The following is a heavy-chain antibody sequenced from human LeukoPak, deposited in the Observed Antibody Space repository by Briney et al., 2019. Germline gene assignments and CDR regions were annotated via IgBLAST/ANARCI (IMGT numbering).Heavy chain of an antibody. D-gene: IGHD3-9*01. CDR1: GTSITRYY. Sequence: PSETLSLTCSVSGTSITRYYWSWIRQPPGKGLEWIGNIHYSGNTNYNPSLRSRLTMSLDTSKNQFSLELRSVTAADTAVYYCARGAHYDVLTGYTKGSWFDPWGQGTLVTVSS. V-gene: IGHV4-59*01. CDR2: IHYSGNT. J-gene: IGHJ5*02. CDR3: ARGAHYDVLTGYTKGSWFDP.